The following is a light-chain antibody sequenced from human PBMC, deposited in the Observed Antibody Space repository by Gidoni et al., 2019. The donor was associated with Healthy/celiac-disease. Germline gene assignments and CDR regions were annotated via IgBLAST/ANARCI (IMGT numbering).Light chain of an antibody. CDR3: QQYGSSPPLT. CDR2: GAS. Sequence: ELVLTQSPGTLSLSPGERATLSCRASQSVSISYLAWYQQKPGQAPRLLIYGASSRATGIPDRFSGSGSVTDFTLTISRLEPEDFAVYYCQQYGSSPPLTFGGGTKVEIK. CDR1: QSVSISY. J-gene: IGKJ4*01. V-gene: IGKV3-20*01.